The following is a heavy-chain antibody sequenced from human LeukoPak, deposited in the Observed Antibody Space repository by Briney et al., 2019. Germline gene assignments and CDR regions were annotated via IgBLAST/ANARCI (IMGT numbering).Heavy chain of an antibody. J-gene: IGHJ4*02. CDR1: GFTFDDCA. D-gene: IGHD6-19*01. CDR2: ISWDGGST. Sequence: GGSLSLSCAAAGFTFDDCAMHGGRQAPGKGLGWVFLISWDGGSTYYADSVKGGFTISRDNRKNSLYLQMNSLRAEDPALYYCAKAARSAPLYYFDYWGQGPLVTVSS. CDR3: AKAARSAPLYYFDY. V-gene: IGHV3-43D*03.